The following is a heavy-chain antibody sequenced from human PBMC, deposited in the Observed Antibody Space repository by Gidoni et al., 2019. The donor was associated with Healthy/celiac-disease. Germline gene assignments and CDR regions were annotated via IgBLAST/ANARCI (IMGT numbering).Heavy chain of an antibody. D-gene: IGHD1-26*01. V-gene: IGHV2-5*02. Sequence: QITLKESGPTLVKPTQTLTLTCPFSGFSLSPSGVGVGWIRQPPGTALEWLALIYWDDDKRYSPSLKSRLTITKDTSKNQVVLTMTNMDPVDTATYYCAHSWGLRIFMDVWGKGTTVTVSS. CDR3: AHSWGLRIFMDV. J-gene: IGHJ6*04. CDR1: GFSLSPSGVG. CDR2: IYWDDDK.